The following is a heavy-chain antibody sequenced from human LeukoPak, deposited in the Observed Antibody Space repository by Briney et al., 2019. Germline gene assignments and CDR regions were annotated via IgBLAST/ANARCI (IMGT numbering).Heavy chain of an antibody. Sequence: SETLSLTCSGSGGSIRNYYWTWIRQPPGKGLEWIGHVSNSGNTKYNPSLKSRVTISIDTSKKHFSLNLSSVSVADTAVYYCASRAFYDSSGLDFWGQGILVTVSS. CDR3: ASRAFYDSSGLDF. D-gene: IGHD3-22*01. CDR2: VSNSGNT. V-gene: IGHV4-59*08. J-gene: IGHJ4*02. CDR1: GGSIRNYY.